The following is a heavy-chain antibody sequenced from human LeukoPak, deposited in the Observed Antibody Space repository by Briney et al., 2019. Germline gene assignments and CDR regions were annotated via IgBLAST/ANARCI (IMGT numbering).Heavy chain of an antibody. CDR2: IKQDGSEK. CDR3: ARHLPGITMIVVVGYAFDI. V-gene: IGHV3-7*03. J-gene: IGHJ3*02. D-gene: IGHD3-22*01. CDR1: GFTFSSYW. Sequence: GGSLRLSCAASGFTFSSYWMSWVRQAPGKGLEWVANIKQDGSEKYYVDSVKGRFTISRDNAKNSLYLQMNSLRAEDTAVYYCARHLPGITMIVVVGYAFDIWGQGTMVTVSS.